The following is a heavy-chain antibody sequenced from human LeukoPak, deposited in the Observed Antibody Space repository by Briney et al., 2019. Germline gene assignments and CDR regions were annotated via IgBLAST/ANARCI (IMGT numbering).Heavy chain of an antibody. D-gene: IGHD3-10*01. CDR3: AREIYYGSGSLPAFY. CDR2: INHSGST. Sequence: SETLSLTCAVYGGSFSGYYWSWIRQPPGKGLEWIGEINHSGSTNYNPSLKSRVTISVDTSKNQFSLKLSSVTAADTAVYYCAREIYYGSGSLPAFYWGQGTLVTVSS. CDR1: GGSFSGYY. J-gene: IGHJ4*02. V-gene: IGHV4-34*01.